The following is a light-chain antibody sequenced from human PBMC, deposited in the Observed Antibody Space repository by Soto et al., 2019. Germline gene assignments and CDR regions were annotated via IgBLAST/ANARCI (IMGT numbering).Light chain of an antibody. CDR2: EAT. J-gene: IGLJ1*01. Sequence: SVLTHPASVSGSPGKSITISCTGTSSDIGASNFVSWYQHLPGRAPKLIIFEATHRPSGVSDRFSGSKAGITASLTISGRYSDDEAEYFCISYNTDDSFVFVTGTRGTV. CDR1: SSDIGASNF. V-gene: IGLV2-14*01. CDR3: ISYNTDDSFV.